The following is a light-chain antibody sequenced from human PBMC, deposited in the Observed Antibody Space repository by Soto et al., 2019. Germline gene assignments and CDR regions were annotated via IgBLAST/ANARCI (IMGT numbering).Light chain of an antibody. CDR1: SSNIGAGYD. CDR3: VTWDTSLSAVV. J-gene: IGLJ2*01. CDR2: GNS. Sequence: QSVLTQPPSVSGAPGQRVPISCTGSSSNIGAGYDVHWYQQLPGTAPKLLIYGNSNRPSGVPDRFSGSKSGTSASLAITGLQAEDEADYYCVTWDTSLSAVVFGGGTKLTVL. V-gene: IGLV1-40*01.